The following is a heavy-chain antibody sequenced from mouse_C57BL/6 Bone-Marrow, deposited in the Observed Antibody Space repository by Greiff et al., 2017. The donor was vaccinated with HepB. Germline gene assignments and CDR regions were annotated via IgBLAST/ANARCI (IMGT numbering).Heavy chain of an antibody. CDR3: VRDQTERGTWFAY. CDR1: GFTFNTYA. V-gene: IGHV10-3*01. Sequence: VMLVESGGGLVQPKGSLKLSCAASGFTFNTYAMHWVRQAPGKGLEWVVRIRSKSSNYATYYADSVKDRFTITRDDSQSMLYLQMNNLTTEDTARYYCVRDQTERGTWFAYWGQGTLVTVSA. J-gene: IGHJ3*01. CDR2: IRSKSSNYAT.